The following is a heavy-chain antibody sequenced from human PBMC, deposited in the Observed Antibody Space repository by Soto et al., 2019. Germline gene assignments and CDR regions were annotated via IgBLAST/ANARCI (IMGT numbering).Heavy chain of an antibody. V-gene: IGHV3-23*01. CDR2: ISGSGGST. J-gene: IGHJ5*02. Sequence: PGGSLRLSCAASGFTFSSYAMSWVRQAPGKGLEWVSAISGSGGSTYYADSVKGRFTISRDNSKNTLYLQMNSLRAEDTAVYYCAKTDAISSGSYSPNWFDPWGQGTLVTVSS. CDR3: AKTDAISSGSYSPNWFDP. CDR1: GFTFSSYA. D-gene: IGHD1-26*01.